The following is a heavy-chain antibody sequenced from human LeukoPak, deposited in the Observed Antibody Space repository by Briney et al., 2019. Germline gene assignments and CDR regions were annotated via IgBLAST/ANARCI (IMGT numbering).Heavy chain of an antibody. CDR3: AKGDYYDSSGPDY. Sequence: GGSLRLSCAASGFTFSSHGMHWVRQAPGKGLEWVAVISYDGSNKYYADSVKGRFTISRDNSKNTLYLQMNSLRAEDTAVYYCAKGDYYDSSGPDYWGQGTLVTVSS. D-gene: IGHD3-22*01. V-gene: IGHV3-30*18. CDR2: ISYDGSNK. CDR1: GFTFSSHG. J-gene: IGHJ4*02.